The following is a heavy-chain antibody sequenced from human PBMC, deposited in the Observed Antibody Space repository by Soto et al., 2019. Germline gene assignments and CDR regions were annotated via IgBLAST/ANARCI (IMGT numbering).Heavy chain of an antibody. Sequence: VGSLRLSCAASGFRFSSYSMNWVRQAPGKGVEWVSSISGSSVYIYYADSVKGRFTMSRDNAKNSVYLQMNSLRAEDTAVYYCARELELAPGYWGQGTLVIVSS. V-gene: IGHV3-21*01. D-gene: IGHD1-26*01. J-gene: IGHJ4*02. CDR2: ISGSSVYI. CDR3: ARELELAPGY. CDR1: GFRFSSYS.